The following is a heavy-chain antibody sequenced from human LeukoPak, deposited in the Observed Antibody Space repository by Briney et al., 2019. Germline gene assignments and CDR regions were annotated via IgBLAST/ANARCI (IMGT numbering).Heavy chain of an antibody. Sequence: SETLSLTCTVSGGSISSSSYYWGWIRQPPGKGLEWIGSIYYSGSTYYNPSLKSRVTISVDTSKNQFSLKLSSVTAADTAVYYCARQGWNPVLYDSSGYYFDYWGQGTLVTASS. CDR1: GGSISSSSYY. CDR3: ARQGWNPVLYDSSGYYFDY. CDR2: IYYSGST. V-gene: IGHV4-39*01. D-gene: IGHD3-22*01. J-gene: IGHJ4*02.